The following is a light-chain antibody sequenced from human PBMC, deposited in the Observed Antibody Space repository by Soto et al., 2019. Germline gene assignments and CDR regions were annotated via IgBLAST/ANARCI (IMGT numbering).Light chain of an antibody. V-gene: IGKV1-39*01. CDR1: QSVSRH. CDR3: QQSDSTPRMYT. J-gene: IGKJ2*01. CDR2: AAS. Sequence: DIQMTQSPSSLSASVGDSVTITCRASQSVSRHLNWYQQKPGEAPKLLIYAASSLQRGVPSRFSGIGSGTEFTRTINNLQPEDFATYSCQQSDSTPRMYTFGQGTKLEIK.